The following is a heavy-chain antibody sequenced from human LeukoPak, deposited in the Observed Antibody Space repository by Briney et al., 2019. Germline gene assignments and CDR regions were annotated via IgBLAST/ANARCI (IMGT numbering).Heavy chain of an antibody. V-gene: IGHV1-2*02. D-gene: IGHD6-13*01. CDR3: ARAEPIAAAAPFDY. CDR2: INPNSGGT. Sequence: ASVKVSCKASGYTFTGYYMHWVRQAPGQGLEWMGWINPNSGGTNYAQKFQGRVTMTRDTSISTAYMELSRLRSDDTAVYYCARAEPIAAAAPFDYWGQGTLATVSS. CDR1: GYTFTGYY. J-gene: IGHJ4*02.